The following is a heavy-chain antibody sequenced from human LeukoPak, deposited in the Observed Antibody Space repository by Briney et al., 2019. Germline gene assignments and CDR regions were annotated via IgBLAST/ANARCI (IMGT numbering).Heavy chain of an antibody. CDR3: AGLGYSGYGPRSRFDN. J-gene: IGHJ4*02. CDR2: IIPRFTP. CDR1: GCTFSSYA. Sequence: SVKVSCKASGCTFSSYAISWVRQAPGQGPEWMGGIIPRFTPNYAQHFQGRVTITTDEATTTAYLELSNLRSDDTAVYYCAGLGYSGYGPRSRFDNWGQGTLITVST. D-gene: IGHD5-12*01. V-gene: IGHV1-69*05.